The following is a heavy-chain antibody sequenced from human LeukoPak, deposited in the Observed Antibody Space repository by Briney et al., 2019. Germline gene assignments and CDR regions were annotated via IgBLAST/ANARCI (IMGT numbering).Heavy chain of an antibody. V-gene: IGHV4-59*08. J-gene: IGHJ2*01. CDR2: IYYSGST. CDR3: ARHRMGPYYWYFDL. CDR1: DGSISSYY. D-gene: IGHD2-15*01. Sequence: MPSETLSLTCTLSDGSISSYYWSWIRQPPGKGLGWIGYIYYSGSTNYNPSLKSRVTISVDTSKNQFALKLRSVTAADTAVYYCARHRMGPYYWYFDLWGRGTLVTVSS.